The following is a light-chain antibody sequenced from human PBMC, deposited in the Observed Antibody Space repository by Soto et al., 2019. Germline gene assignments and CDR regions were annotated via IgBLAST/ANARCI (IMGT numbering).Light chain of an antibody. Sequence: DIQMTQSPSTLSASVGDRVTITCRASQSISTWLAWYQQKPGKAPKLLIYKASSLESGVPSRFSGSGSGTEFTLTISSLQPDEFATYYCQQYNSFSFTFGPGTKLDIK. J-gene: IGKJ3*01. V-gene: IGKV1-5*03. CDR2: KAS. CDR3: QQYNSFSFT. CDR1: QSISTW.